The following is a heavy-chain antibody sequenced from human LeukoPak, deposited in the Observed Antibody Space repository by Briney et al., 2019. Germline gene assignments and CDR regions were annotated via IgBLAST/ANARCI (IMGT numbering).Heavy chain of an antibody. CDR2: IIPILGIA. D-gene: IGHD2-2*01. CDR1: GGTFSSYA. Sequence: SVKASCKASGGTFSSYAISWVRQAPGQGLEWMGRIIPILGIANYAQKFQGRVTITADKSTSTAYMELSSLRSEDTAVYYCARDCSSTSCYRDPWGQGTLVTVSS. CDR3: ARDCSSTSCYRDP. J-gene: IGHJ5*02. V-gene: IGHV1-69*04.